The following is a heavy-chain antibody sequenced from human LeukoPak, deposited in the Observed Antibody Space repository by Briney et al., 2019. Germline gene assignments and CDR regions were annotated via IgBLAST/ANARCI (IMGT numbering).Heavy chain of an antibody. D-gene: IGHD3-22*01. CDR2: IIPIFGKA. Sequence: SVKVSCKASGGTFSSYAISGVRQAAGQGLEWMGRIIPIFGKANYAQKFQGRVTHTTDESTSTAYMELSRLRSEDTAVYYCARDLYYYDSSGYPSPFDYWGQGTLVTVSS. J-gene: IGHJ4*02. CDR1: GGTFSSYA. CDR3: ARDLYYYDSSGYPSPFDY. V-gene: IGHV1-69*05.